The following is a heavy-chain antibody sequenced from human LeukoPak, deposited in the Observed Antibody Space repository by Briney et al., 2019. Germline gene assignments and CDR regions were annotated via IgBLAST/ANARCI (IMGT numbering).Heavy chain of an antibody. J-gene: IGHJ4*02. CDR3: ARVGVRSSWLFDY. Sequence: SVKVSCKASGGTFSSYAISWVRQAPGQGPEWMGGIIPIFGTANYAQKFQGRVTITTDESTSTAYMELSSLRSEDTAVYYCARVGVRSSWLFDYWGQGTLVTVSS. CDR2: IIPIFGTA. V-gene: IGHV1-69*05. CDR1: GGTFSSYA. D-gene: IGHD6-13*01.